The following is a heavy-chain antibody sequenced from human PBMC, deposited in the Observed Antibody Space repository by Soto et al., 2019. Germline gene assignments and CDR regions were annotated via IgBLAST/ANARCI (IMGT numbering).Heavy chain of an antibody. CDR1: GFTFSSYA. Sequence: PGGSLRLSCAASGFTFSSYAMSWVRQAPGKGLEWVSAISGSGGSTYYADSVKGRFTISRDNSKNTLYLQMNSLRAEDTAVYYCAKDGIMITFGGVIAKGAFDIWGQGTMVTVSS. CDR2: ISGSGGST. J-gene: IGHJ3*02. D-gene: IGHD3-16*02. CDR3: AKDGIMITFGGVIAKGAFDI. V-gene: IGHV3-23*01.